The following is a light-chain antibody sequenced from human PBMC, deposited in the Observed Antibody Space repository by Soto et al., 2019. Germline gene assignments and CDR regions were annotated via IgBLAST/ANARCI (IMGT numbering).Light chain of an antibody. J-gene: IGLJ2*01. CDR1: SSDVGGYNY. Sequence: QAVVTQPASVSGSPGQSITISCTGTSSDVGGYNYVSWYQQYPGKAPKLIVYEVSNRPSGVSNRFAGSKSGNTASLTISGLQTEDEADYYCSSYTSTTTRVFGGGTKLTVL. CDR2: EVS. V-gene: IGLV2-14*01. CDR3: SSYTSTTTRV.